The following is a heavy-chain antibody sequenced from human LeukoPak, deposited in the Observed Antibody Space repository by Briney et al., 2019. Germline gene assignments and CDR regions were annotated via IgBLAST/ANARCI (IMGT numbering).Heavy chain of an antibody. J-gene: IGHJ6*03. CDR2: ISASGGST. CDR1: GFTFSSYA. V-gene: IGHV3-23*01. D-gene: IGHD3-10*01. Sequence: GGSLGLSCAASGFTFSSYAMSWVRQAPKKGLEWVSVISASGGSTYYADSVKGRVTISRDNFKNTLYLQMNSLRVEDTAVYYCAKNYGSGSSVKYYYYMDVWGKGTTVTVSS. CDR3: AKNYGSGSSVKYYYYMDV.